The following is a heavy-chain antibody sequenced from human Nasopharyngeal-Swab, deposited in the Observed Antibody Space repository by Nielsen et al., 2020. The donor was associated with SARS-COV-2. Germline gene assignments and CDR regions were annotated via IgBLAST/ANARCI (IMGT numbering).Heavy chain of an antibody. Sequence: GGSLRLSCAASGFTFSSYGMHWVRQAPGKGLEWVAVISYDGSNKYYADSVKGRFTISRDNSKNTLYLQMNSLRAEDTAVYYCARSAVAVAGRGDYYYGMDVWGQGTTVTVSS. CDR3: ARSAVAVAGRGDYYYGMDV. D-gene: IGHD6-19*01. V-gene: IGHV3-30*03. J-gene: IGHJ6*02. CDR2: ISYDGSNK. CDR1: GFTFSSYG.